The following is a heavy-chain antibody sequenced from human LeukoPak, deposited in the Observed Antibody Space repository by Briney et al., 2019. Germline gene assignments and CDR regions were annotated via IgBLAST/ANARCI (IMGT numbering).Heavy chain of an antibody. D-gene: IGHD3-10*01. CDR1: GYTFTGYY. CDR3: AADFRGGVKGYYGS. CDR2: INPNSGDT. V-gene: IGHV1-2*02. Sequence: GASVKVSCKASGYTFTGYYIHWVRQAPGQGLEWMGWINPNSGDTHYAQKFQDRVTITRDMSTSTAYMELSSLRSEDTAVYYCAADFRGGVKGYYGSWGQGTLVSVSS. J-gene: IGHJ4*02.